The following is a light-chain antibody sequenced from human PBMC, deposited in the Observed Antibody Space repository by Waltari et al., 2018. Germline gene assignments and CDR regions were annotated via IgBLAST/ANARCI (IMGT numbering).Light chain of an antibody. J-gene: IGLJ3*02. CDR1: SRDVGFYNY. V-gene: IGLV2-14*01. CDR3: NSDTGSSSWV. CDR2: DVS. Sequence: QSALTQPTSVSGSPGPSITIPCTGTSRDVGFYNYVSWYQLYPGNVPQLLIYDVSDRPSGVSSRFSGSKSGNTASLTISGLQADDEADYYCNSDTGSSSWVFGGGTKLTVL.